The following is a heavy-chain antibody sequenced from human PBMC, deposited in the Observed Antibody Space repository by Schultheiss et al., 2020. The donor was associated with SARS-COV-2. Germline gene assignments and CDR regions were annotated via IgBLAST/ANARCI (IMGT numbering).Heavy chain of an antibody. CDR3: ARIRGTYYRAFDF. D-gene: IGHD1-26*01. Sequence: SETLSLTCAIYGGSFSGYFWTWIRQPPGKGLEWLGHINHGGGTNYNPSLKSRVTISLDTSKNQFSLKLSSVTAADTAVYYCARIRGTYYRAFDFWGQGTLVTVSS. V-gene: IGHV4-34*01. J-gene: IGHJ4*02. CDR2: INHGGGT. CDR1: GGSFSGYF.